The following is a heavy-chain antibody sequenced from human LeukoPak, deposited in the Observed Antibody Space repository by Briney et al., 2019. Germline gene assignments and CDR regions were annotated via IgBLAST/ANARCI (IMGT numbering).Heavy chain of an antibody. J-gene: IGHJ4*02. D-gene: IGHD3-9*01. Sequence: GGSLRLSCAASGFTFSSYGMSWVRQAPGKGLEWVSAISGSGGSTYYADSVKGRFTISRDNSKNTLYLQMNSLRAEDTAVYYCAKGGSLRYFDWFYFDYWGQGTLVTVSS. V-gene: IGHV3-23*01. CDR1: GFTFSSYG. CDR2: ISGSGGST. CDR3: AKGGSLRYFDWFYFDY.